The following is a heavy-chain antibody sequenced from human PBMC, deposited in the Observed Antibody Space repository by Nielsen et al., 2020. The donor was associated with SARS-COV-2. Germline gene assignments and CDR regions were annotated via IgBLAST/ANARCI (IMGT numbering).Heavy chain of an antibody. CDR2: INPSGGST. D-gene: IGHD3-3*01. V-gene: IGHV1-46*01. CDR3: ARHNYDFWSGYYNYYYYYMDV. Sequence: WVRQAPGQGLEWMGIINPSGGSTSYAQKFQGRVTMTRDTSTSTVYMELSSLRSEDTAVYYCARHNYDFWSGYYNYYYYYMDVWGKGTTVTVSS. J-gene: IGHJ6*03.